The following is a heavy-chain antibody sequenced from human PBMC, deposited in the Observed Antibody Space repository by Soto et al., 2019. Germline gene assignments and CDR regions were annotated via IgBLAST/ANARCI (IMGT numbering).Heavy chain of an antibody. D-gene: IGHD5-12*01. J-gene: IGHJ6*03. Sequence: EVQLVESGGGLVQPGGSLRLSCAASGFTVSSNYMSWVRQAPGKGLEWVSVIYSGGSTYYADSVKGRFTISRDNSKNTLYLQMNSLRAEDTAVYYCARDTRQSGSPLVYDYYMDVWGKGTTVTVSS. V-gene: IGHV3-66*01. CDR2: IYSGGST. CDR1: GFTVSSNY. CDR3: ARDTRQSGSPLVYDYYMDV.